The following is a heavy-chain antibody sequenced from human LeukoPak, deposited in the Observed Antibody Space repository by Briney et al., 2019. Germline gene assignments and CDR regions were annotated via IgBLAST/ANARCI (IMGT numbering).Heavy chain of an antibody. CDR1: GFTVSSNY. Sequence: GGSLRLSCAASGFTVSSNYMSWVRQAPGKGLEWVSVIYSGGSTYYADSVKGRFTISRDNSKNALYLQMNSLRAEDTAVYYCARAGGSSWSPYWYFDLWGRGTLVTVSS. D-gene: IGHD6-13*01. J-gene: IGHJ2*01. CDR2: IYSGGST. V-gene: IGHV3-53*01. CDR3: ARAGGSSWSPYWYFDL.